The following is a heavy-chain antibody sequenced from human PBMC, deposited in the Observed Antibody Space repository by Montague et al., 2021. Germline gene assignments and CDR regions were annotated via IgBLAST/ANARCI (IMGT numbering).Heavy chain of an antibody. V-gene: IGHV3-23*01. CDR2: ISGKSNNT. Sequence: SLRLSCAASGFTFSSRAMSWVRQAPGKGLEWVSSISGKSNNTYYIDSLKGRFTISRDNSMNTLFLQMNSLRAEDTAVYYCAKSLYASGGWGYYFDLWGQGTLVTVSS. CDR1: GFTFSSRA. CDR3: AKSLYASGGWGYYFDL. D-gene: IGHD2/OR15-2a*01. J-gene: IGHJ4*02.